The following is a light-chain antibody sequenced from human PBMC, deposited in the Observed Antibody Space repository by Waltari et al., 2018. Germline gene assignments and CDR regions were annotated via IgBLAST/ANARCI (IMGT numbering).Light chain of an antibody. J-gene: IGKJ5*01. CDR1: QNISNY. V-gene: IGKV1-39*01. CDR2: ATS. Sequence: DIQMTQSPSSLSASVGERVTITCRASQNISNYLNWYQQKPGKAPKLLIYATSSLQSGVPSRFSGSGSGTDFTLTISSLQPEDFATYYCQQSYNTPPITFGQGTRLEIK. CDR3: QQSYNTPPIT.